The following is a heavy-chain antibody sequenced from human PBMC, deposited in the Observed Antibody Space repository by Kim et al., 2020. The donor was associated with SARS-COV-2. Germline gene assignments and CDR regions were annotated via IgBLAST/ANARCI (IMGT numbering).Heavy chain of an antibody. CDR1: GYTFISYA. CDR2: INAGNGNT. D-gene: IGHD3-22*01. Sequence: ASVKVSCKASGYTFISYAMHWVRQAPGQRLEWMGWINAGNGNTKCSQKFQGRVTITRDTSASTAYMELSSLRSEDTAVYYCARPRGYWGEYYYFDYWGQGPLVTVSS. V-gene: IGHV1-3*01. J-gene: IGHJ4*02. CDR3: ARPRGYWGEYYYFDY.